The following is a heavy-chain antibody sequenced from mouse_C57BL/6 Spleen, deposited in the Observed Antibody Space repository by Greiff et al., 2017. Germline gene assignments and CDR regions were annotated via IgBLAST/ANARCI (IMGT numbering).Heavy chain of an antibody. V-gene: IGHV1-64*01. CDR3: ARSDYYGTSGNYFDY. Sequence: QVQLQQSGAELVKPGASVKLSCKASGYTFTSYWMHWVKQRPGQGLEWIGMIHPNSGSTNYNEKFKSKATLTVDKSSSTAYMQLSSLTSEDSAVYYCARSDYYGTSGNYFDYWGQGTTLTVSS. CDR1: GYTFTSYW. D-gene: IGHD1-1*01. CDR2: IHPNSGST. J-gene: IGHJ2*01.